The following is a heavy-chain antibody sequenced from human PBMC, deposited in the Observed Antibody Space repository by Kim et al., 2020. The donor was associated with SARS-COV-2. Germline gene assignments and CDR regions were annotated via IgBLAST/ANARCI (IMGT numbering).Heavy chain of an antibody. Sequence: SETLSLTCTVSGGSISSGAYYWSWIRQHPGKGLEWIGYIYYSGSTYYNPSLKSRVTISVDTSKNQFSLKLSSVTAADTTVYYCARDKGITAGYSGPYFYGIDVWGRGTTLTVSS. D-gene: IGHD6-13*01. CDR1: GGSISSGAYY. CDR3: ARDKGITAGYSGPYFYGIDV. V-gene: IGHV4-31*03. J-gene: IGHJ6*02. CDR2: IYYSGST.